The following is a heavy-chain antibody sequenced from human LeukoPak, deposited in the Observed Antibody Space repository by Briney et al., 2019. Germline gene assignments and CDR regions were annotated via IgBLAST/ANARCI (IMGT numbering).Heavy chain of an antibody. CDR1: GGTFSSYA. D-gene: IGHD3-10*01. Sequence: SVKVSCKASGGTFSSYAISWVRQAPGQGLKWMGRIIPILGIANYAQKFQGRVTITADKSTSTAYMELSSLRSEDTAVYYCATDIGPTYYYGSGSYHWGQGTLVTVSS. CDR3: ATDIGPTYYYGSGSYH. CDR2: IIPILGIA. J-gene: IGHJ4*02. V-gene: IGHV1-69*04.